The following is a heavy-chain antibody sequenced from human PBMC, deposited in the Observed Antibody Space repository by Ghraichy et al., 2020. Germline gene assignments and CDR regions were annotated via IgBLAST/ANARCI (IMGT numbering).Heavy chain of an antibody. J-gene: IGHJ6*02. V-gene: IGHV4-34*01. CDR1: GGSFSGYY. CDR3: ARDRRGPYYYYGMDV. D-gene: IGHD3-10*01. CDR2: INHSEST. Sequence: SETLSLTCAVYGGSFSGYYWSWIRQPQGTGKEWIGEINHSESTNSNPYLKSRVTISVDTSKNQFSLKLSSVTAADTAVYYCARDRRGPYYYYGMDVWGQGTTVTVSS.